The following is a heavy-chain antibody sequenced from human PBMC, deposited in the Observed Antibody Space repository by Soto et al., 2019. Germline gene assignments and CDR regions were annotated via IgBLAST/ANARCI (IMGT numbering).Heavy chain of an antibody. CDR3: ARVAWLLVKDAFDI. D-gene: IGHD3-22*01. CDR2: IYYSGST. J-gene: IGHJ3*02. Sequence: SETLSLTCTVSGGSISSSSYYWGWIRQPPGKGLEWIGSIYYSGSTYYNPSLKSRVTISVDTSKNQFSLKLSSVTAADTAVYYCARVAWLLVKDAFDIWGQGTMVTVSS. V-gene: IGHV4-39*01. CDR1: GGSISSSSYY.